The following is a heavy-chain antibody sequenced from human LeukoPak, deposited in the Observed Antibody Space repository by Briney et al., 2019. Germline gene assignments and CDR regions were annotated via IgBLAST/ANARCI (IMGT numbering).Heavy chain of an antibody. CDR3: ATEQWQLPVDY. V-gene: IGHV3-30*04. CDR2: ISYDGRQK. CDR1: GFTFSSYA. D-gene: IGHD6-19*01. J-gene: IGHJ4*02. Sequence: GGSLRLSCAASGFTFSSYALHWVRQAPGKGLEWLAVISYDGRQKFYADSVKGRFTISRDDSKDTLFLQMNSLRTEDTALYYCATEQWQLPVDYWGQGTLVTVSS.